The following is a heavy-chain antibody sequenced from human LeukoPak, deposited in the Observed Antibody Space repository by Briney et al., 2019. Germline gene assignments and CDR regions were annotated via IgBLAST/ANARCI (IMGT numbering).Heavy chain of an antibody. D-gene: IGHD6-19*01. J-gene: IGHJ4*02. CDR3: TAQGGSGWYYFDY. V-gene: IGHV1-3*01. CDR2: INAGNGNT. Sequence: GASVKVSCKASGYTFTSYAMHWVRQAPGQRLEWMGWINAGNGNTKYSQKFQSRVTVTRDTSASTAYMELSSLRSEDTAVYYCTAQGGSGWYYFDYWGQGTLVTDSS. CDR1: GYTFTSYA.